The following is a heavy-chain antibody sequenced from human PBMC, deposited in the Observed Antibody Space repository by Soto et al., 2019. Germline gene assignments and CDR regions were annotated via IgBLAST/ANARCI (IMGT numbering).Heavy chain of an antibody. Sequence: ASVKVSCKASGYTFTSYGISWVRQAPGQGLEGMGWISAYNGNTNYAQKLQGRVTMTTDTSTSTAYMELRSLRSDDTAVYYCAREEYYDFWSGYLDAFDIWGQGTMVTVSS. CDR3: AREEYYDFWSGYLDAFDI. V-gene: IGHV1-18*01. CDR1: GYTFTSYG. J-gene: IGHJ3*02. CDR2: ISAYNGNT. D-gene: IGHD3-3*01.